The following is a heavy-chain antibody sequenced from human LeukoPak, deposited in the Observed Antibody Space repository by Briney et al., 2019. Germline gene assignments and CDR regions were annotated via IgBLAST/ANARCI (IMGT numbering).Heavy chain of an antibody. CDR1: GFSLSHYC. Sequence: GGSLRLSCAAFGFSLSHYCMNWFRQAPGKGLEWISFISSTGDIIYYADSVKGRFTASRDNARNTLYLQMHSLRAEDTSVYYCARDKASSGWYYFEYWGQGALVTVSS. D-gene: IGHD6-19*01. J-gene: IGHJ4*02. CDR3: ARDKASSGWYYFEY. CDR2: ISSTGDII. V-gene: IGHV3-48*01.